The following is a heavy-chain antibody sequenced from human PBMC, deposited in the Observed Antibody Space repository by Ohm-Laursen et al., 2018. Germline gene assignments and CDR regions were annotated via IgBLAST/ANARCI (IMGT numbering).Heavy chain of an antibody. CDR2: ISWDGGRS. CDR3: AKDIRPYDYVWGSYRSAYGMDA. D-gene: IGHD3-16*02. J-gene: IGHJ6*02. V-gene: IGHV3-43D*04. CDR1: GFTFDDYA. Sequence: SLRLSCAASGFTFDDYAMYWVRQAPGKGLEWVSLISWDGGRSYFADSVKGRFTISRDNSKNSLYLQMNSLRAEDTALYYCAKDIRPYDYVWGSYRSAYGMDARGQGTTVTVSS.